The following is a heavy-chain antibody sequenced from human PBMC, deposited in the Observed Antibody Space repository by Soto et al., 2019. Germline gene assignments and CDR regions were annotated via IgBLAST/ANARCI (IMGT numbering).Heavy chain of an antibody. CDR1: GGSISSSSYY. D-gene: IGHD3-22*01. Sequence: QMQLQESGPGLVKPSETLSFTCTVSGGSISSSSYYWGWIRQPPGQGLEWLGTIYSLGNTYYNPSLKSRVTISVDKSKSQLFLKLSSVTAPDTAVYYCARQIYDSSGYYSAYWGQGTLVTVSS. CDR3: ARQIYDSSGYYSAY. V-gene: IGHV4-39*01. CDR2: IYSLGNT. J-gene: IGHJ4*02.